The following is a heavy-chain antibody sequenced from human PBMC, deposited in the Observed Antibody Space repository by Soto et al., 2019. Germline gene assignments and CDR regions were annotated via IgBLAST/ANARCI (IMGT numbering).Heavy chain of an antibody. V-gene: IGHV3-72*01. CDR2: IRDRVHSYST. Sequence: EVQLVESGGGLVQPGGSLRLSCAVSGLTFSDHYMGWVRQAPGKGLDWVGRIRDRVHSYSTEYAASVNGRFTFPRDDSRSSPYLQMNSLKSEDMAVFYCVSLWSVTGSRDYWGRGTLVSVSS. CDR1: GLTFSDHY. CDR3: VSLWSVTGSRDY. D-gene: IGHD1-20*01. J-gene: IGHJ4*02.